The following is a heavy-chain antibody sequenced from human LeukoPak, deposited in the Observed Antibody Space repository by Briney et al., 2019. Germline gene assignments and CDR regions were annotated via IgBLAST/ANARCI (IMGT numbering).Heavy chain of an antibody. J-gene: IGHJ4*02. CDR3: ARGELFDY. CDR2: IYYSGST. D-gene: IGHD1-26*01. CDR1: GGSISSYY. Sequence: PSETLSLTCTVSGGSISSYYWSWIRQPPGKGLEWIGYIYYSGSTNYNPSLKSRVTISVDTSKNQFSLKLSSVTAADTAVYYCARGELFDYWGQGTLATVSS. V-gene: IGHV4-59*01.